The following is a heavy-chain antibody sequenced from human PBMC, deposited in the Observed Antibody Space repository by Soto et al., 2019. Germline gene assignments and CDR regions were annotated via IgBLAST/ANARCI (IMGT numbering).Heavy chain of an antibody. Sequence: PGGSLRLSCAASGFTFSSYSMNWVRQAPGKGLEWVSSISSSSSYIYYADSVKGRFTITRDNAKKSLYLQMNSLIAEDTAVYYCARDRRIAVAGYPNYYYYYGMDVWGQGTTVTVSS. CDR1: GFTFSSYS. CDR3: ARDRRIAVAGYPNYYYYYGMDV. J-gene: IGHJ6*02. D-gene: IGHD6-19*01. CDR2: ISSSSSYI. V-gene: IGHV3-21*01.